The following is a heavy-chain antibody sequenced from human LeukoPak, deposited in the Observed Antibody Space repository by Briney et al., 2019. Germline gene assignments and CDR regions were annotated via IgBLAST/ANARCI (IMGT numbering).Heavy chain of an antibody. CDR2: ISGSGLST. J-gene: IGHJ4*02. V-gene: IGHV3-23*01. D-gene: IGHD3-10*01. CDR3: VFGGDGETGRFDY. CDR1: GFTFSSYA. Sequence: PGGSLRLSCAASGFTFSSYAMSWVPQAPGKGLEWVSGISGSGLSTHYADSVKGRFTISRDNSKDTLHLQLNSLRAEDTAVYYCVFGGDGETGRFDYWGQGTLVTVP.